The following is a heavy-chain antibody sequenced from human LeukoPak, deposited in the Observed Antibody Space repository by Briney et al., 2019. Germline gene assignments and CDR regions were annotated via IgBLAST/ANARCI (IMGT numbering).Heavy chain of an antibody. CDR2: IHYTGGT. V-gene: IGHV4-59*01. CDR1: GGSISGYY. Sequence: PSETLSLTCTVSGGSISGYYWSWLRQPPGKGLEWIGYIHYTGGTNYNASLKSRITMSVDTSKNQFSLRLSSVTAADTTIYYCARYYDGRAFDYWGQGTLVTVSS. CDR3: ARYYDGRAFDY. J-gene: IGHJ4*02. D-gene: IGHD3-22*01.